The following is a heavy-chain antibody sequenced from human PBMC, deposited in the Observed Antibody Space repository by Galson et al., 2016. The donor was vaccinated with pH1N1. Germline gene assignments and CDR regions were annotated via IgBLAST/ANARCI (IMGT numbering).Heavy chain of an antibody. CDR1: GFTFIDAW. CDR2: IKTRTDGATT. V-gene: IGHV3-15*01. CDR3: ATELVSDFWSAHYAHFGN. D-gene: IGHD3-3*01. J-gene: IGHJ4*02. Sequence: SLRLSCATSGFTFIDAWMTWVRQAPGKGLEWIGRIKTRTDGATTNYATPVKGRFTISRDDSANMLFLHMNSLRTDDTAVCFCATELVSDFWSAHYAHFGNWGQGTLVTVSS.